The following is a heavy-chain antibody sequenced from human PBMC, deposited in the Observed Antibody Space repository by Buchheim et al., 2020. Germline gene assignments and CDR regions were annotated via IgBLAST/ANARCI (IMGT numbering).Heavy chain of an antibody. Sequence: EVQLVESGGGLVQPGGSLRLSCAASGFTFSSYWMSWVRQAPGKGLEWVANIKQDGSEKYYVDSVKGRFTISRDNAKNSLYLQMNSLRAEDTAVYYCARDRLHIVVVPTAATQGGWFDPWGQGTL. D-gene: IGHD2-2*01. CDR1: GFTFSSYW. J-gene: IGHJ5*02. CDR2: IKQDGSEK. CDR3: ARDRLHIVVVPTAATQGGWFDP. V-gene: IGHV3-7*01.